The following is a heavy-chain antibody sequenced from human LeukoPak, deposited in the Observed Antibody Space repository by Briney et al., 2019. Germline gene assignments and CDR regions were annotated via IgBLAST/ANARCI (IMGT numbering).Heavy chain of an antibody. CDR2: ISGSGGST. J-gene: IGHJ4*02. CDR3: AKDIVATKRGFDY. D-gene: IGHD5-12*01. V-gene: IGHV3-23*01. CDR1: GFTFVSYA. Sequence: GGSLRLSCAASGFTFVSYAMSWVRQAPGKGLEWVSAISGSGGSTYYADSVKGRFTISRDNSKNTLYLQMNSLRDEDTAVYYCAKDIVATKRGFDYWGQGTLVTVSS.